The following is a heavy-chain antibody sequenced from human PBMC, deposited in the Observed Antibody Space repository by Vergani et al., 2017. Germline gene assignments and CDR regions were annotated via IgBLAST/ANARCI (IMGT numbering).Heavy chain of an antibody. V-gene: IGHV4-59*01. CDR2: IYYSGST. D-gene: IGHD1-26*01. Sequence: VQLLESGGGLVQPGGSLRLSCAASGFTFSSYAMSWIRQPPGKGLEWIGYIYYSGSTNYNPSLKSRVTISVDTSKNQFSLKLSSVTAADTAVYYCAREIRLTRIVGALGWFDPWGQGTLVTVSS. CDR1: GFTFSSYA. J-gene: IGHJ5*02. CDR3: AREIRLTRIVGALGWFDP.